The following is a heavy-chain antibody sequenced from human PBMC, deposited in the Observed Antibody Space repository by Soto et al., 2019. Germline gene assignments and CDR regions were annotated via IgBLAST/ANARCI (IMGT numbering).Heavy chain of an antibody. CDR1: GLTFSSYG. Sequence: QVQLVESGGGVVQPGRSLRLSCAASGLTFSSYGMHWVRQAPGKGLEWVAVISYDGSNKYYADSVKGRFTISRDNSKNTRYLQMNSRRAEDTAVYYCAKDRGYCSGGSCYIDYWGQGTLVTVSS. D-gene: IGHD2-15*01. CDR3: AKDRGYCSGGSCYIDY. CDR2: ISYDGSNK. V-gene: IGHV3-30*18. J-gene: IGHJ4*02.